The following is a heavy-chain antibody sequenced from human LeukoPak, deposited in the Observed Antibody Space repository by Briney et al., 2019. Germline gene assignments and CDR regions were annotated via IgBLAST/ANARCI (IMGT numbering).Heavy chain of an antibody. J-gene: IGHJ4*02. Sequence: ASVKVSCKASGDTFTNYYIHWVRQAPGQGLEWMGWISAYNGNTNYAQKLQGRVTMTTDTSTSTAYMELRSLRSDDTAVYYCARDRGSGYDYWGQGTLVTVSS. V-gene: IGHV1-18*04. CDR2: ISAYNGNT. D-gene: IGHD3-22*01. CDR3: ARDRGSGYDY. CDR1: GDTFTNYY.